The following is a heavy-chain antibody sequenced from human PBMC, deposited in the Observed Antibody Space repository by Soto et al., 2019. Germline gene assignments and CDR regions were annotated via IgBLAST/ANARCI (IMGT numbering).Heavy chain of an antibody. D-gene: IGHD3-10*01. V-gene: IGHV4-39*01. J-gene: IGHJ6*02. CDR3: ARQALAYGSGSYYSGPTYYYGMDV. Sequence: SETLSPTCTVSGGSISSGDYYWGWIRQPPGKGLEWIGSLYYSGNTHYNPSLKSRVTISADTSKNQFSLKLSSVIAADTAVYYCARQALAYGSGSYYSGPTYYYGMDVWGQGTTVTVSS. CDR1: GGSISSGDYY. CDR2: LYYSGNT.